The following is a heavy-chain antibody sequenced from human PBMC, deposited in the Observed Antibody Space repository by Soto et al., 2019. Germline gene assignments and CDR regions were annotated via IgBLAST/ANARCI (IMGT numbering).Heavy chain of an antibody. CDR2: MNPNSGNT. CDR3: ARFDTTYYDFWSGYYSDY. CDR1: GYTFTSYD. D-gene: IGHD3-3*01. V-gene: IGHV1-8*01. Sequence: ASVKVSCKASGYTFTSYDINWVRQATGQGLEWMGWMNPNSGNTGYAQKFQGRVTMTRNTSISTAYMELSSLRSEDTAVYYCARFDTTYYDFWSGYYSDYWGQGTLVTVSS. J-gene: IGHJ4*02.